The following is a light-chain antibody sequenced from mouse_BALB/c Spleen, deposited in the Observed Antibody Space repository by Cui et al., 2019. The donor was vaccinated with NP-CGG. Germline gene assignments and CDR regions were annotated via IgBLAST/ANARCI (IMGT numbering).Light chain of an antibody. V-gene: IGLV1*01. Sequence: QAVVTQESALTTSPGETVTLTFRSSTGAVTTSNYANWVQEKPDHLFTGLIGGTNNRAPGVPARFSGSLIGDKAVLTITGAQTEDEAIYFCALWYSIHWVFGGGTKLTVL. CDR1: TGAVTTSNY. CDR2: GTN. J-gene: IGLJ1*01. CDR3: ALWYSIHWV.